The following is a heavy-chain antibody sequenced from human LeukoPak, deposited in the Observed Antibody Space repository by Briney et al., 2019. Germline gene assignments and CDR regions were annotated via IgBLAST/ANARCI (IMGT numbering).Heavy chain of an antibody. D-gene: IGHD2-8*01. J-gene: IGHJ4*02. Sequence: SETLSLTCTVSGYSISGGYYWGWIRQPPGKGLEWIGSIYHSGSTYYNPSLKSRVTISVDTSKNQFSLRLSSVTAADTAVYYCARLGKWFDYWGQGTLVTVSS. CDR1: GYSISGGYY. CDR3: ARLGKWFDY. V-gene: IGHV4-38-2*02. CDR2: IYHSGST.